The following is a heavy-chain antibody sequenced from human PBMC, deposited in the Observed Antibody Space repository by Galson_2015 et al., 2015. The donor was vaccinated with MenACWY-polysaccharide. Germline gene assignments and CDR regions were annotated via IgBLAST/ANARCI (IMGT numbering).Heavy chain of an antibody. CDR2: ISGSGGST. CDR1: GFTFGTYA. J-gene: IGHJ4*02. CDR3: AKGEVYFDY. V-gene: IGHV3-23*01. Sequence: SLRLSCAASGFTFGTYAMTWVRQAPGKGLEWVSAISGSGGSTYYADSGKGRFTISRDNSKNTLYLQMNSVRAEDTSVYYCAKGEVYFDYWGQGTLVPVS.